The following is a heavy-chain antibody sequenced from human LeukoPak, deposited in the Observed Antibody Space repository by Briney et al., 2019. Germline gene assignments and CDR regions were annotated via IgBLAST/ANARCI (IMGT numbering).Heavy chain of an antibody. CDR1: GGTFSSYA. J-gene: IGHJ5*02. D-gene: IGHD3-9*01. V-gene: IGHV1-69*05. CDR2: IIPIFGTA. CDR3: ARGLRYFDWLDWFDP. Sequence: GASVKASCKASGGTFSSYAISWVRQAPGQGLEWMGGIIPIFGTANYAQKFQGRVTITTDESTSTAYMELSSLRSEDTAVYYCARGLRYFDWLDWFDPWGQGTLVTVSS.